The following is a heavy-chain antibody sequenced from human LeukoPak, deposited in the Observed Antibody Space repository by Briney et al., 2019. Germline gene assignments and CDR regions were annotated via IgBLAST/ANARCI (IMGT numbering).Heavy chain of an antibody. Sequence: PSETLSLTCTVSGGSISSYYWSWIRQPPGKGLEWIGYIYYSGSTNYNPSLESRVTISVDTSKNQFSLKLSSVTAADTAVYYCARGSVVPAEGWFDPWGQGTLVTVSS. V-gene: IGHV4-59*01. J-gene: IGHJ5*02. CDR3: ARGSVVPAEGWFDP. CDR2: IYYSGST. CDR1: GGSISSYY. D-gene: IGHD2-2*01.